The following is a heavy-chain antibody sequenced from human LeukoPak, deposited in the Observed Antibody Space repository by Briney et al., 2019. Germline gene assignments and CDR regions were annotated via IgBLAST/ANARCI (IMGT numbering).Heavy chain of an antibody. CDR2: IYYSGST. J-gene: IGHJ4*02. CDR3: ARARGDFWSGSNFDY. D-gene: IGHD3-3*01. V-gene: IGHV4-59*01. Sequence: SETLSLTCTVSGGSISSYYWSWIRQPPGKGLEWIGYIYYSGSTNYNPSLKSRVTISVDTSKNQFSLKLSSVTAEDTAVYYCARARGDFWSGSNFDYWGQGTLVTVSS. CDR1: GGSISSYY.